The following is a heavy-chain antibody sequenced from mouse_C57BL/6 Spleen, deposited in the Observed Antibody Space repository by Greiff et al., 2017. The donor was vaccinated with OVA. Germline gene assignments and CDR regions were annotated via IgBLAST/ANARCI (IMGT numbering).Heavy chain of an antibody. CDR3: TRDYYGSNYAMDY. CDR1: GYTFTDYE. J-gene: IGHJ4*01. Sequence: QVQLKQSGAELVRPGASVTLSCKASGYTFTDYEMHWVKQTPVHGLEWIGALDPETGGTAYNQKFKGKAILTADKSSSTAYMELRSLTSEDSAVYYCTRDYYGSNYAMDYWGQGTSVTVSS. CDR2: LDPETGGT. V-gene: IGHV1-15*01. D-gene: IGHD1-1*01.